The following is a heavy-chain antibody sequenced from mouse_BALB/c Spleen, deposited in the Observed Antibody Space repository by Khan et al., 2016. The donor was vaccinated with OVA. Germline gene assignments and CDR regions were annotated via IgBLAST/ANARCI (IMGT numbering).Heavy chain of an antibody. D-gene: IGHD2-14*01. V-gene: IGHV1S136*01. CDR1: GYTFTSYV. CDR3: ARNYRYDVYFDY. CDR2: IYPYNDDT. Sequence: EVQLQESGPELVKPGASVKMSCKASGYTFTSYVIHWVKQKPGQGLEWIGYIYPYNDDTKSNEKFKGKATLTSDKSSSTAYMELRSLTSEDSAVYYWARNYRYDVYFDYWGQGTTLTVSS. J-gene: IGHJ2*01.